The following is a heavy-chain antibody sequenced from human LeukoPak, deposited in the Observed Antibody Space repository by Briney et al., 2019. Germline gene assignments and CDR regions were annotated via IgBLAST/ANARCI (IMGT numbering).Heavy chain of an antibody. J-gene: IGHJ4*02. CDR1: GGTFSSYA. V-gene: IGHV1-69*06. CDR3: ARGARPMTTVTVVDY. Sequence: GASVKVSCKASGGTFSSYAISWVRQAPGQGLEWMGGIIPIFGTANQGRVTITADKSTSTAYMELSSLRSEDTAVYYCARGARPMTTVTVVDYWGQGTLVTVSS. D-gene: IGHD4-11*01. CDR2: IIPIFGTA.